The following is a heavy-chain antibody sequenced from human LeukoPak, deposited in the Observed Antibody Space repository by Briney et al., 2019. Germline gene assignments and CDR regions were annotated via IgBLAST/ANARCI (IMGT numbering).Heavy chain of an antibody. CDR3: ARDGISYGIIAGGWFDP. D-gene: IGHD3-3*02. CDR1: GFTFSSYW. V-gene: IGHV3-74*01. J-gene: IGHJ5*02. CDR2: INSDGSST. Sequence: PGGSLRLSCAASGFTFSSYWMHWVRQAPGKGLVWVSRINSDGSSTSYADSVKGRFTISRDNAKNTLYLQMYSLRAEDTAVYYCARDGISYGIIAGGWFDPWGQGTLVTVSS.